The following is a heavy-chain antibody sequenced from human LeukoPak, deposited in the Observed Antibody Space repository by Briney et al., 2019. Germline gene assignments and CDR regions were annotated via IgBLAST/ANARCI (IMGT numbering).Heavy chain of an antibody. CDR2: ISYDGSNK. J-gene: IGHJ4*02. CDR3: AKAIAAAALDY. CDR1: GFTFSTYG. Sequence: PGGSLRLSCAASGFTFSTYGMHWVRQAPGKGLEWVAVISYDGSNKYYADSVKGRFTISRDNSKNTLYLQMNSLRAEDTAAYYCAKAIAAAALDYRGQGTLVTVSS. V-gene: IGHV3-30*18. D-gene: IGHD6-13*01.